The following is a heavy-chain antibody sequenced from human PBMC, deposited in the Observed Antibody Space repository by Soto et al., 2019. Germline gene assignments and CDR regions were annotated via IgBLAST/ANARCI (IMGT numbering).Heavy chain of an antibody. CDR1: GGSFSPYY. CDR2: IYHSGPT. D-gene: IGHD1-1*01. V-gene: IGHV4-59*01. CDR3: ARGGRYRYGLDV. Sequence: SETLSLTCTVSGGSFSPYYWSWIRQPPGKGLEWIGYIYHSGPTNYNPSLKSRLTISVDTSKNQLSLKLTSMTAADTAVYYCARGGRYRYGLDVWGQGTTVTSP. J-gene: IGHJ6*02.